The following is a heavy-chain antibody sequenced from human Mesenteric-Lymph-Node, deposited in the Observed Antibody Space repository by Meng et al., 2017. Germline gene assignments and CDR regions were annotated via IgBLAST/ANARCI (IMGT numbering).Heavy chain of an antibody. CDR3: ARAALKSPQRKVVVVAATAPRDAFDI. V-gene: IGHV4-59*08. CDR2: SYYSGST. D-gene: IGHD2-15*01. Sequence: SETLSLTCTVSGGSISSYYWSWIRQPPGKGLEWIGYSYYSGSTNYNPSLKSRVTISVDTSKNQFSLKLSSVTAADTAVYYCARAALKSPQRKVVVVAATAPRDAFDIWGQGTMVTVSS. J-gene: IGHJ3*02. CDR1: GGSISSYY.